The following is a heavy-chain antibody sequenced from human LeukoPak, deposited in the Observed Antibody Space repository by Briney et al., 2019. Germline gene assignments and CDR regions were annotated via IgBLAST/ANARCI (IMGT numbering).Heavy chain of an antibody. J-gene: IGHJ6*02. V-gene: IGHV3-53*01. Sequence: GGSLRLSCAASGFTVSSNHMSWVRQAPGKGLEWVSVIYSGGSTYYADSVKGRFTISRDNSKNTLYLQMNSLRAEDTAVYYCARAPYYYDSSGYLYYYGMDVWGQGTTVTVSS. CDR2: IYSGGST. D-gene: IGHD3-22*01. CDR1: GFTVSSNH. CDR3: ARAPYYYDSSGYLYYYGMDV.